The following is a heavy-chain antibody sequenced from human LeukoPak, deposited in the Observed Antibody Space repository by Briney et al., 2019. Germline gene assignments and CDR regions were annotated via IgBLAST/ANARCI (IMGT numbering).Heavy chain of an antibody. D-gene: IGHD3-22*01. CDR3: ARIRLDYSETRIDSFDI. V-gene: IGHV3-23*01. J-gene: IGHJ3*02. CDR1: GFTFSSYA. Sequence: SGGSLRLSCAASGFTFSSYAMSWVRQAPGKGLEWVSAISTSGGGTYYADSVKGRYTISRHNPNTLCLQMNSLKTEDTAVYYCARIRLDYSETRIDSFDIWGQGTMVTVSS. CDR2: ISTSGGGT.